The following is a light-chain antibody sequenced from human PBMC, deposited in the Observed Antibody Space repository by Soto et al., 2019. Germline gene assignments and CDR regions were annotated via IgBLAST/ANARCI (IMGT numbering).Light chain of an antibody. CDR3: QQYDHWPRWT. CDR1: QSIDTY. V-gene: IGKV3-15*01. J-gene: IGKJ2*02. Sequence: EIVLTQSPATLSVSPGARATLSCRASQSIDTYLAWYQQKPGQAPRPLIYGASNRATGIPARFSGSGSGTDFTLTIRSLQSEDFALYYCQQYDHWPRWTFGQGTKLEI. CDR2: GAS.